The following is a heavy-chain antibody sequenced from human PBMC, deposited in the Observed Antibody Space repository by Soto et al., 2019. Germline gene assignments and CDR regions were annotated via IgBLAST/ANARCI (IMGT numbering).Heavy chain of an antibody. V-gene: IGHV5-10-1*01. Sequence: GESLKISCKGSGYSFTSYWISWVRQMPGKGLEWMGRIDPSDSYTNYSPSFQGHVTISADKSISTAYLQWSSLKASDTAMYYCASTKKGYCSGGSCSNYYYYGMDAWGQGTTVTVSS. J-gene: IGHJ6*02. CDR2: IDPSDSYT. D-gene: IGHD2-15*01. CDR1: GYSFTSYW. CDR3: ASTKKGYCSGGSCSNYYYYGMDA.